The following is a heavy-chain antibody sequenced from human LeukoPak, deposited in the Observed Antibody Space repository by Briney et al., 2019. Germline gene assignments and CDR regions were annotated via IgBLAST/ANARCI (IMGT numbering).Heavy chain of an antibody. J-gene: IGHJ4*02. Sequence: ASVKGSCKASGYTFTSYGISCVRQATGQGLEWMGWMNPNSGNTGYAQKFQGRVTMTRNTSISTAYMELSSLRSEDTAVYYCAREGITRGYWGQGTLVTVSS. CDR3: AREGITRGY. V-gene: IGHV1-8*02. CDR2: MNPNSGNT. D-gene: IGHD3-10*01. CDR1: GYTFTSYG.